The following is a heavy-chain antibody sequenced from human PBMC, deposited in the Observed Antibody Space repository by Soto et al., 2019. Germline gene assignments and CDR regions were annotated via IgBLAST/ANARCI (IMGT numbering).Heavy chain of an antibody. CDR2: AYHSGST. D-gene: IGHD3-10*01. J-gene: IGHJ4*02. Sequence: QLQLQESGPGLVRPSGTLSLTCAVSGGFTSTNNWWSWVRQPPGKGLEWIGDAYHSGSTEYNPSRTSRVSISVDKSKNQISLKLTSATAADTAVYYCARSPPSSYYGGSGTFDYWGQGTLVTVSS. CDR1: GGFTSTNNW. V-gene: IGHV4-4*02. CDR3: ARSPPSSYYGGSGTFDY.